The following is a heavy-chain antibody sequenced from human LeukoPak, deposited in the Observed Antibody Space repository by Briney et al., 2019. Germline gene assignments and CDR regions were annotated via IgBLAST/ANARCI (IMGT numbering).Heavy chain of an antibody. J-gene: IGHJ4*02. CDR1: GFTLSTYA. V-gene: IGHV3-23*01. D-gene: IGHD2-21*01. Sequence: GGSLRLSCAASGFTLSTYAMSWVRQTPGKGLEWVAATSSSDAGTYHADSVRGRFTISRDNSKNTLYLQMNSLRAEDAAIYFCAKAPVTSCRGAYCYPFDSWGQGTLVTVSS. CDR3: AKAPVTSCRGAYCYPFDS. CDR2: TSSSDAGT.